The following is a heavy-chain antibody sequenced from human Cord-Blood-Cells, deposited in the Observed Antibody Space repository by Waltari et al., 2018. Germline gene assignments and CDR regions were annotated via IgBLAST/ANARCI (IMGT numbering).Heavy chain of an antibody. Sequence: QLQLQESGPGLVKPSETLSLTCTVSGGSISSSSYYWGWIRQPPGKGLEWIGSIYYSRSTYYHPSLQSQVTISVDTSKNQFSLKLSSVSAADTAVYYCAITIIAAAGPYFDYWGQGTLVTVSS. J-gene: IGHJ4*02. CDR3: AITIIAAAGPYFDY. CDR1: GGSISSSSYY. V-gene: IGHV4-39*01. D-gene: IGHD6-13*01. CDR2: IYYSRST.